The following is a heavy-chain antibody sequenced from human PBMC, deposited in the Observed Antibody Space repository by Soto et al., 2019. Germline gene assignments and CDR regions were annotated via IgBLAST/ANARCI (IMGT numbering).Heavy chain of an antibody. CDR1: GFTFDDYA. CDR2: ISWNGASI. CDR3: AILPLYGSGFDC. Sequence: EVQLVESGGGLVQPGRSLRLSCAASGFTFDDYAIHWVRQAPGRGLEWVAGISWNGASIGYADSVKGRFTISRDNAKNALHLQMNSLRSEDTSLYYCAILPLYGSGFDCWGQGTLVTVSS. V-gene: IGHV3-9*01. D-gene: IGHD3-10*01. J-gene: IGHJ4*02.